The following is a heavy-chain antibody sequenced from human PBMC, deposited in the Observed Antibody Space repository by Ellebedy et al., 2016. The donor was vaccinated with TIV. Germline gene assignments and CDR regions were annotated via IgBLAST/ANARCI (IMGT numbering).Heavy chain of an antibody. J-gene: IGHJ2*01. CDR1: GFPFSRFG. D-gene: IGHD4-23*01. CDR2: IASDGGAT. Sequence: PGGSLRLSCAASGFPFSRFGIQWVRQAPGKGLEWIGVIASDGGATVYADFVRGRFTLSRDNSRNTVYLQMNSLSPDDTAVYYCTREARWGNWYFDLWGRGTLVAVST. CDR3: TREARWGNWYFDL. V-gene: IGHV3-30*19.